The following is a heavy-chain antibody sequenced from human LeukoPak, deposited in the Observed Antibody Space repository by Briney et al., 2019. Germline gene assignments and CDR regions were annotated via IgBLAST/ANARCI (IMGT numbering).Heavy chain of an antibody. Sequence: PSETLSLTXTVSGGSISSYYWSWIRQPAGKGLEWIGRIYTSGSTNYNPSLKSRVTMSVDTSKNQFSLKLSSVTAADTAVYYCARDPAGRTYYDFWSGRDRGAFDIWGQGTMVTVSS. CDR3: ARDPAGRTYYDFWSGRDRGAFDI. CDR1: GGSISSYY. D-gene: IGHD3-3*01. V-gene: IGHV4-4*07. CDR2: IYTSGST. J-gene: IGHJ3*02.